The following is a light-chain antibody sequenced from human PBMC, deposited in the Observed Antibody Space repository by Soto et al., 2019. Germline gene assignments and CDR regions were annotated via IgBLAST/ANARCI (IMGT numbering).Light chain of an antibody. CDR2: GAS. J-gene: IGKJ2*01. V-gene: IGKV3-20*01. Sequence: TRSLYAKEIAILSRGVSKSVSSSYLAWYQQRPGQAPRLLIFGASTRATGIPDRFSGSWSGTDFTLTISRLDPDDGAVYFWQQYDTSPPTYTFGQGTKVDIK. CDR3: QQYDTSPPTYT. CDR1: KSVSSSY.